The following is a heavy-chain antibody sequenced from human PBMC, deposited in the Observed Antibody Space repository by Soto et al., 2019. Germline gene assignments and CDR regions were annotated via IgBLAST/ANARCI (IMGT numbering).Heavy chain of an antibody. Sequence: SETLSLTCTVSGGSISSYYWSWIRQPPGKGLEWIGYIYYSGSTNYNPSLKSRFTITVDTSKNLFSLKLSSVTAADTAVYYCARVWGGAFDIWGQETMVTVSS. D-gene: IGHD3-10*01. V-gene: IGHV4-59*01. CDR1: GGSISSYY. CDR2: IYYSGST. J-gene: IGHJ3*02. CDR3: ARVWGGAFDI.